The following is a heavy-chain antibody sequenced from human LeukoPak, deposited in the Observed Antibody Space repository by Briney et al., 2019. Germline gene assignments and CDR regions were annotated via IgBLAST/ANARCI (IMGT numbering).Heavy chain of an antibody. D-gene: IGHD6-19*01. CDR3: AKDSAGVAATDF. V-gene: IGHV3-23*01. CDR1: GFTFRSYA. CDR2: INSGGDRA. Sequence: GGSLRLSCAASGFTFRSYAVTWVRQTPGKGLEWVTAINSGGDRAYYADSVKGRFTISRDNSKNTVYLQMDSLRVEDTALYYCAKDSAGVAATDFWGQGTLVTVS. J-gene: IGHJ4*02.